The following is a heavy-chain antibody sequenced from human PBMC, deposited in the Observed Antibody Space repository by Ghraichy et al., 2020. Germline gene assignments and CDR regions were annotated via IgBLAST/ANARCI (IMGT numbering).Heavy chain of an antibody. CDR2: ISGSGGST. CDR1: GFTFSSYA. D-gene: IGHD2-2*01. CDR3: AKAPCSDTSCYSDY. Sequence: GSLRLSCAASGFTFSSYAMSWVRQAPGKGLEWVSSISGSGGSTYYADAVKGRFAISRDNSKNTLYLHMNSLRAEDTAVYYCAKAPCSDTSCYSDYWGQGTLVTVSS. V-gene: IGHV3-23*01. J-gene: IGHJ4*02.